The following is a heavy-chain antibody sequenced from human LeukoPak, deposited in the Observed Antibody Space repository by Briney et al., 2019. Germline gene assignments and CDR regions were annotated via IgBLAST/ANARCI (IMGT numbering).Heavy chain of an antibody. Sequence: PGGSLSLSCAASGFTFSSYEMNWVRQAPGKGLEWVSYISSSGSTIYYADSVKGRFTISRDNAKNSLYLQMNSRRAEDTAVYYCANSPFWSGYSPRDYWGQGTLVTVSS. CDR1: GFTFSSYE. D-gene: IGHD3-3*01. CDR3: ANSPFWSGYSPRDY. J-gene: IGHJ4*02. V-gene: IGHV3-48*03. CDR2: ISSSGSTI.